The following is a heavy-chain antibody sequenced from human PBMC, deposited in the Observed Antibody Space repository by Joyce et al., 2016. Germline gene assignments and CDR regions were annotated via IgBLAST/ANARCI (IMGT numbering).Heavy chain of an antibody. V-gene: IGHV3-30-3*01. D-gene: IGHD2-2*01. J-gene: IGHJ4*02. CDR3: ARSPSNSWHTFDS. CDR2: ISPDGSKK. Sequence: QVQLVESGGGVAQPGRSLRLSCAASGFTFNRYAMKWVRETPGTGLGWVAVISPDGSKKFYSDSVNDRFIISRDNSNKMVFVQMNSLRVEDTGVYYCARSPSNSWHTFDSWGQGTLVSVSS. CDR1: GFTFNRYA.